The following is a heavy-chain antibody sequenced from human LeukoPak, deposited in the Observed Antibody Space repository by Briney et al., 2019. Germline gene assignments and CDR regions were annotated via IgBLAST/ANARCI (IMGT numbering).Heavy chain of an antibody. CDR2: ISAYYGNT. J-gene: IGHJ3*02. D-gene: IGHD6-19*01. Sequence: GASVKVSCKASGYTFTSYGISWVRQAPGQGLEWMGWISAYYGNTNYAQKLQGRVTMTTDTSASTAYMELRSLRSDDTAVYYCASRQFSSGWFGIGAFDIWGQGTMVTVSS. CDR1: GYTFTSYG. CDR3: ASRQFSSGWFGIGAFDI. V-gene: IGHV1-18*01.